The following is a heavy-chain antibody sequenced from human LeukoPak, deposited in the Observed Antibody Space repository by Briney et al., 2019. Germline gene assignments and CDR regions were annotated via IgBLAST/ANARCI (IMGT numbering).Heavy chain of an antibody. Sequence: GASVKVSCKASGYTFTSYGISWVRQAPGQGLEWMGWISAYNGNTNYAQKLQGRVTMTTDTSTSTAYMELRSLRSDDTAVYYCAREREYSYGYDYSLVYWGQGTLVTVSS. CDR1: GYTFTSYG. CDR2: ISAYNGNT. CDR3: AREREYSYGYDYSLVY. V-gene: IGHV1-18*04. J-gene: IGHJ4*02. D-gene: IGHD5-18*01.